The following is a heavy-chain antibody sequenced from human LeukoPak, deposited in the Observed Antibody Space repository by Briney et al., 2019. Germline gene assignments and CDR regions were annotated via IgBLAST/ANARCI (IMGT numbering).Heavy chain of an antibody. Sequence: GESLKIYCKGSGDSFTSYCIDWVGQMPRKGLEWMGVIYPCDSDTRYSPSFQCQVTISADKSISTAYLQWSSLKASDTAMYYCARRVDSYWFFDYWGQGTLVTVSS. CDR3: ARRVDSYWFFDY. J-gene: IGHJ4*02. CDR2: IYPCDSDT. D-gene: IGHD2-8*02. V-gene: IGHV5-51*01. CDR1: GDSFTSYC.